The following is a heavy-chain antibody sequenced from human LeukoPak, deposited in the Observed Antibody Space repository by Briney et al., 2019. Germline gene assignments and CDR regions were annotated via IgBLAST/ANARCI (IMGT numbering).Heavy chain of an antibody. CDR1: GFTFSTYG. Sequence: QPGRSLRLSCVASGFTFSTYGMHWVRQAPGKGLEWVAITWYDGSSKYYADSVKGRFTISRDNPKNTLYLQLNSLRVEDTAMYYCARSGDGDYKALDYWGQGTPVTVSS. CDR3: ARSGDGDYKALDY. J-gene: IGHJ4*02. D-gene: IGHD4-17*01. CDR2: TWYDGSSK. V-gene: IGHV3-33*01.